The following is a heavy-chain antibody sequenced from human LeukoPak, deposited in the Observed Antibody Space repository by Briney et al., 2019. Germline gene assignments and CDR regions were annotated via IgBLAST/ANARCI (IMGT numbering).Heavy chain of an antibody. CDR3: ARGVYIAAAQYGY. V-gene: IGHV4-59*01. J-gene: IGHJ4*02. D-gene: IGHD6-13*01. Sequence: SETLSLTCTVSGVSISNFFWNWIRQPPGKGLEWIGYTHYTGDTNHNPSFKSRVSLSVDMSRNQFSLKLSSVTAADTAVYYCARGVYIAAAQYGYWGQGTLVTVSS. CDR1: GVSISNFF. CDR2: THYTGDT.